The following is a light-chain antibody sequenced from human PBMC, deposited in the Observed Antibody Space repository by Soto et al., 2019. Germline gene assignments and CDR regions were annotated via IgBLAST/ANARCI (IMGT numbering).Light chain of an antibody. CDR3: QTWNSGIVV. CDR2: LNSDGSH. V-gene: IGLV4-69*01. J-gene: IGLJ3*02. CDR1: SGHSSYA. Sequence: QAVVTQSPSASASLGASVKLTCTLSSGHSSYAIAWHQQQPEKGPRYLMKLNSDGSHNKGDGIPDRFSGSSSGAERYLTISSLQSEDEADYYCQTWNSGIVVFGGGTQLTVL.